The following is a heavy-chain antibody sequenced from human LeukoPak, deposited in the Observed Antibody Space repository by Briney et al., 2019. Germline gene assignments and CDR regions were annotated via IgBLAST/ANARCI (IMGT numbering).Heavy chain of an antibody. V-gene: IGHV3-9*02. CDR1: GFTSDYYA. CDR2: ISWNSGSI. D-gene: IGHD1-26*01. CDR3: AKDRRGGSYYSVLYSFDY. J-gene: IGHJ4*02. Sequence: GGSLRLSCAASGFTSDYYAMHWVRQAPGKGLEWVSGISWNSGSIGYADSVKGRFTISRDNAKNSLYLQMNSLRAEHTALYYCAKDRRGGSYYSVLYSFDYWGQGTLVTVSS.